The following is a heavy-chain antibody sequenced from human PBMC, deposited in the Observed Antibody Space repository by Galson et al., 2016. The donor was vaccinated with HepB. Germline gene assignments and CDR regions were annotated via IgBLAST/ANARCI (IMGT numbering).Heavy chain of an antibody. Sequence: CAAPGFTFSSYAMHWVRQAPGKGLEWVAVISYDGSNKYYADSVKGRFTISRDNSNNSLHLQMNSLRAEDTAGYYWARGSHLKTSVSFALDVWGQGTTVTVSS. J-gene: IGHJ6*02. D-gene: IGHD4-11*01. CDR3: ARGSHLKTSVSFALDV. CDR2: ISYDGSNK. CDR1: GFTFSSYA. V-gene: IGHV3-30-3*01.